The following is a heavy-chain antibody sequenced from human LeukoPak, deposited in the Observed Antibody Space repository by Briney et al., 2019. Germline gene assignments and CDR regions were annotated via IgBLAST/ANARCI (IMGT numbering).Heavy chain of an antibody. CDR2: VYSGGST. V-gene: IGHV3-66*01. CDR1: GFIVSANY. J-gene: IGHJ4*02. Sequence: GGSLRLSCAASGFIVSANYMTWVRQAPGKGLEWVSVVYSGGSTYYADSVKGRFTISRDSAKNSLYLQKNSLRAEDTAVYYCARSAPATAITDYWGQGTLVTVSS. CDR3: ARSAPATAITDY. D-gene: IGHD2-2*02.